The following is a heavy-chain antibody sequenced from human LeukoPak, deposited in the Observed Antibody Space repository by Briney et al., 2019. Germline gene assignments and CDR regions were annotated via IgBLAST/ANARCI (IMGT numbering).Heavy chain of an antibody. D-gene: IGHD6-13*01. CDR2: IYPGDSDT. Sequence: GESLKISCKGSGYSFTSYWIGWVRQMPGKGLEWMGIIYPGDSDTRYSPSFQGQVTISADKSISTAYLQWSSLKASDTAMYYCARHLAAAGTNYYYYMDVWGQGTMVTVSS. CDR1: GYSFTSYW. V-gene: IGHV5-51*01. J-gene: IGHJ6*03. CDR3: ARHLAAAGTNYYYYMDV.